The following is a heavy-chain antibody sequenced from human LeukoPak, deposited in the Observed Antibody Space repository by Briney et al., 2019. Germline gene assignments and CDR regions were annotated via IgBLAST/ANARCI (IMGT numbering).Heavy chain of an antibody. J-gene: IGHJ6*02. CDR2: INPNSGGT. D-gene: IGHD6-25*01. Sequence: GASVKVSCKASGYTFTGYYMHWVRQAPGQGLEWMGWINPNSGGTNYAQKFQGRVTLTRDTSINTVYMDLNRLSSDDTAVYYCARGSGFLDVWGQGTTVTVSS. V-gene: IGHV1-2*02. CDR3: ARGSGFLDV. CDR1: GYTFTGYY.